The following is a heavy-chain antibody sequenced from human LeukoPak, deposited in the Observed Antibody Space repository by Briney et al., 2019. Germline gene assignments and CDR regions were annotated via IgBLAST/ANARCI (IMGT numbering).Heavy chain of an antibody. D-gene: IGHD1-7*01. CDR1: GFTFDDYA. V-gene: IGHV3-9*01. CDR3: AKAPAYNWSYWPMYYFDY. CDR2: ISWNSGSI. J-gene: IGHJ4*02. Sequence: GGSLRLSCAASGFTFDDYAMHWVRQAPGKGLEWVSGISWNSGSIGYADSVKGRFTISRDNAKNSLYLQMNSLRAEDTALYYCAKAPAYNWSYWPMYYFDYWGQGTLVTVSS.